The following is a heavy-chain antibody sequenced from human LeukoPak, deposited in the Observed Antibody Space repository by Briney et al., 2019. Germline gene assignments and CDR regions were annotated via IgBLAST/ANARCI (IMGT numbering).Heavy chain of an antibody. D-gene: IGHD3-9*01. J-gene: IGHJ4*02. CDR1: GYTFTSYG. V-gene: IGHV1-18*01. CDR2: ISAYNGNT. CDR3: ARAGGRGTRYFDWSLGY. Sequence: ASVKVSCKASGYTFTSYGISWVRQAPGQGLEWMGWISAYNGNTNYAQKLQGRVTMTTDTSTSTAYMELRSLRSGDTAVYYCARAGGRGTRYFDWSLGYWGQGTLVTVSS.